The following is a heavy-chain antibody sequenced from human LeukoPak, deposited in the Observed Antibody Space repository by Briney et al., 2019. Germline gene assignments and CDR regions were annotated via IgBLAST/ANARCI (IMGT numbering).Heavy chain of an antibody. CDR2: IKQDGSEN. CDR1: GFTFSSCW. V-gene: IGHV3-7*05. D-gene: IGHD6-19*01. J-gene: IGHJ4*02. Sequence: GGSLRLSCVASGFTFSSCWMSWVRQAPGKGLEGVAYIKQDGSENYYVDSVKGRFTISRDNANNSVYLQMNSLRAEHTAVYYCARDLHIAVAGKIYFDYWGQGTLVTVSS. CDR3: ARDLHIAVAGKIYFDY.